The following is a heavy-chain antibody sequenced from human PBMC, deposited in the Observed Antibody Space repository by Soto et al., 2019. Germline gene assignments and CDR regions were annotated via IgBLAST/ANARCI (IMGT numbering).Heavy chain of an antibody. Sequence: PGGPLSLSCTASGFTFSNNAMNWVRQAPGKGLEWVSVISGSAGSTYHADSVQGRFTISRDNSKNTLYLQMNSLRAEDTAMYLFLREGSFGSFRDSFDFWGRWTLVTASS. D-gene: IGHD3-10*01. CDR1: GFTFSNNA. J-gene: IGHJ3*01. CDR2: ISGSAGST. CDR3: LREGSFGSFRDSFDF. V-gene: IGHV3-23*01.